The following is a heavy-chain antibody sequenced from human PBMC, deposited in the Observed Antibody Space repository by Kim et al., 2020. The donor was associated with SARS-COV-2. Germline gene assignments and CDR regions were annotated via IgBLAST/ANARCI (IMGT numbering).Heavy chain of an antibody. CDR2: INHSGST. V-gene: IGHV4-34*01. CDR1: GGSFSGYY. Sequence: SETLSLTCAVYGGSFSGYYWSWIRQPPGKGLEWIGEINHSGSTNYNPSLKSRVTISVDTSKNQFSLKLSSVTAADTAVYYCARGIAVAGRAKIDYWGQGTLVTVSS. J-gene: IGHJ4*02. CDR3: ARGIAVAGRAKIDY. D-gene: IGHD6-19*01.